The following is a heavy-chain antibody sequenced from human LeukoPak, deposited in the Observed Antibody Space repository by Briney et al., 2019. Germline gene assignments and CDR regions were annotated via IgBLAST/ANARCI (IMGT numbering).Heavy chain of an antibody. Sequence: QPGGSLTLSCAASGFTFSSYAMSWVRQAPGKGLEWVSAISGSGGSTYYADSVKGRFTISRDNSKNTLYLQMNSLRAEDTAVYYCAKDRMIVVARSYDAFDIWGQGTMVTVSS. CDR1: GFTFSSYA. D-gene: IGHD3-22*01. CDR2: ISGSGGST. CDR3: AKDRMIVVARSYDAFDI. J-gene: IGHJ3*02. V-gene: IGHV3-23*01.